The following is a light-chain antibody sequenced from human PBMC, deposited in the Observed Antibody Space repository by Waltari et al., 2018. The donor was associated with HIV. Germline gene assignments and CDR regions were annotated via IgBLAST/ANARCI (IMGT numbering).Light chain of an antibody. Sequence: SSELTQDPAVSVALGQTVKITCQGDSLRSYYASWDQQKPGQAPVLVSYARNNRPSGIPDRFSGSSSGDTASLTITGAQAEDEAAYYCNSRDSSVNPLQVIFGGGTYVTVL. CDR2: ARN. V-gene: IGLV3-19*01. J-gene: IGLJ2*01. CDR3: NSRDSSVNPLQVI. CDR1: SLRSYY.